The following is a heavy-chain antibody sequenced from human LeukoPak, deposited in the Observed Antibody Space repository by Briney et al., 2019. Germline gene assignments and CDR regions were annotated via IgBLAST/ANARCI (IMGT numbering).Heavy chain of an antibody. CDR3: AKDVVYDIVAPDYFDY. Sequence: PGGSLRLSCAASGFIFDDYAMHWVRQAPGKGLEWVSGISWNSGSIAYADSVKGRFTISRDNAKNSLYLQMNSLRAEDTALYYCAKDVVYDIVAPDYFDYWGQGTLVTVSS. CDR2: ISWNSGSI. J-gene: IGHJ4*02. D-gene: IGHD2-15*01. CDR1: GFIFDDYA. V-gene: IGHV3-9*01.